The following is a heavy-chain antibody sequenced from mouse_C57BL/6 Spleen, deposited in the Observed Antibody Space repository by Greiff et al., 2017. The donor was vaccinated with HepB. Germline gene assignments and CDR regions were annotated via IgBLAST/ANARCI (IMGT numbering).Heavy chain of an antibody. V-gene: IGHV1-15*01. CDR2: IDPETGGT. Sequence: QVQLKESGAELVRPGASVTLSCKASGYTFTDYEMHWVKQTPVHGLEWIGAIDPETGGTAYNQKFKGKAKLTADKSSSTAYMELRSLTSEDSAVYYCTRGGRGWYFDVWGTGTTVTVSS. J-gene: IGHJ1*03. CDR3: TRGGRGWYFDV. D-gene: IGHD3-3*01. CDR1: GYTFTDYE.